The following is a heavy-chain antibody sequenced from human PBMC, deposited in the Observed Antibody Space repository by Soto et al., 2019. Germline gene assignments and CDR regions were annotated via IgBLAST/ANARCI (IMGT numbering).Heavy chain of an antibody. CDR3: ARYGDRYYYYGMDV. V-gene: IGHV4-31*03. CDR2: IYYSGST. Sequence: SETLSLTCTVSGGSISSGGYYWSWIRQHPGKGLEWIGYIYYSGSTYYNPSLKSRVTISVDTSRNQFSLKLSSVTAADTAVYYCARYGDRYYYYGMDVWGQGTTVTVSS. CDR1: GGSISSGGYY. J-gene: IGHJ6*02. D-gene: IGHD7-27*01.